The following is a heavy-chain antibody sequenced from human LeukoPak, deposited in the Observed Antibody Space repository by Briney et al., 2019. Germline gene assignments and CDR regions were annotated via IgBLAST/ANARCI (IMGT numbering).Heavy chain of an antibody. V-gene: IGHV3-23*01. CDR3: AKARSVVSSPSDAFDI. CDR1: GYTFSSSA. D-gene: IGHD3-22*01. Sequence: PGGSLRLSCAASGYTFSSSAMSWVRQAPGKGLEWVSTISGSSGSTYYADSVKGRFTISRDNSKNTLYLQMNSLRAEDTAVYYCAKARSVVSSPSDAFDIWGQGTMVTASS. CDR2: ISGSSGST. J-gene: IGHJ3*02.